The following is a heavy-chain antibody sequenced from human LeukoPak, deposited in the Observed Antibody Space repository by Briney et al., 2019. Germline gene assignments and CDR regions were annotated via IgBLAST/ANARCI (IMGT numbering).Heavy chain of an antibody. D-gene: IGHD6-19*01. Sequence: GASVKVSCKASGYTFTSYGISWVRQAPGHGLEWMGWISAYNGNTNYAQKLQGRVTMTTDTSTSTAYMELRSLRSDDTAVYYCARKYSSGWNDAFDSWGQGTMVTVSS. V-gene: IGHV1-18*01. J-gene: IGHJ3*02. CDR3: ARKYSSGWNDAFDS. CDR1: GYTFTSYG. CDR2: ISAYNGNT.